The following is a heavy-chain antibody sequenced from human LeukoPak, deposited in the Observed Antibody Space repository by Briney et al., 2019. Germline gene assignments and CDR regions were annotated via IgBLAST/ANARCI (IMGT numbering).Heavy chain of an antibody. CDR2: INPNSGGT. CDR3: APGGRSGSYQTTPFDY. CDR1: GYTFTGYY. J-gene: IGHJ4*02. D-gene: IGHD1-26*01. V-gene: IGHV1-2*02. Sequence: GASVKVSCKASGYTFTGYYMHWVRQAPGQGLEWMGWINPNSGGTNYAQKFQGRVTMTRDTSISTAYMELSRLRSDDTAVYYCAPGGRSGSYQTTPFDYWGQGTLVTVSS.